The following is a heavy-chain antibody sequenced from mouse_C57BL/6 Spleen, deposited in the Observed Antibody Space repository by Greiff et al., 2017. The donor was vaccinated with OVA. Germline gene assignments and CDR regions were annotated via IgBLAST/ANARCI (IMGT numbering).Heavy chain of an antibody. CDR1: GFTFSDYY. CDR2: INYDGSST. D-gene: IGHD1-1*01. CDR3: AREDTTNYYAMDY. V-gene: IGHV5-16*01. J-gene: IGHJ4*01. Sequence: EVKLVESEGGLVQPGSSMKLSCTASGFTFSDYYMAWVRQVPEKGLEWVANINYDGSSTYYLDSLKSRFIISRDNAKNILYLQMSSLKSEDTATYYCAREDTTNYYAMDYWGQGTSVTVSS.